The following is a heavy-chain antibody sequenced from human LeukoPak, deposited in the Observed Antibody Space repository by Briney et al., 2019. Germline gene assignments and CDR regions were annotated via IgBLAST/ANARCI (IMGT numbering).Heavy chain of an antibody. J-gene: IGHJ5*02. CDR2: IIPIFGTA. CDR1: GGTFSSYA. Sequence: SVKVSCKASGGTFSSYAISWVRQAPGQGLEWMGGIIPIFGTANYAQKFQGRVTITTDESTSTAYMELSSLRSEDTAVYYCARVPRQLVGNANWFDPWGQGTLVTVSS. V-gene: IGHV1-69*05. D-gene: IGHD6-13*01. CDR3: ARVPRQLVGNANWFDP.